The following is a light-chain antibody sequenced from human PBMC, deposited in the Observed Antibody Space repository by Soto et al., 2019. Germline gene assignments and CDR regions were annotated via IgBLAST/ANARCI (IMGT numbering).Light chain of an antibody. Sequence: ETLMTRPPSTLSGSPGEMATVSCRASQSVSDYLAWYQQIPGQAPRLLIFGASTRATGFPARFSGSGSGTEFTLTISSLQSEDFAVYYCQQYKDWPQTFGQGTKVDIK. CDR2: GAS. CDR3: QQYKDWPQT. V-gene: IGKV3-15*01. CDR1: QSVSDY. J-gene: IGKJ1*01.